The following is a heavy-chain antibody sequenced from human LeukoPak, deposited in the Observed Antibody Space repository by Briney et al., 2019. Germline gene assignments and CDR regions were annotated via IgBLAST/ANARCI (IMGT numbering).Heavy chain of an antibody. J-gene: IGHJ4*02. V-gene: IGHV1-8*02. D-gene: IGHD4-17*01. CDR2: MNPNSGNT. Sequence: ASVKVSCKASGGTFSNYAINWVRQATGQGLEWMGWMNPNSGNTGYAQKFQGRVTMTRNTSISTAYMGLSSLRSEDTAVYYCARGVPYGDHAGDCWGKGTLVTVSS. CDR1: GGTFSNYA. CDR3: ARGVPYGDHAGDC.